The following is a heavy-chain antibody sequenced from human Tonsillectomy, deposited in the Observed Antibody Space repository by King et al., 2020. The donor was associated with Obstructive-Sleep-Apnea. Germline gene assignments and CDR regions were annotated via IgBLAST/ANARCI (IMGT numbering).Heavy chain of an antibody. CDR1: GFTFNNAW. D-gene: IGHD6-19*01. J-gene: IGHJ4*02. Sequence: VQLVESGGGLVKPGGSLRLSCVASGFTFNNAWMSWVRQAPGKGLEWLGRIKSKTDGGTTDYAAPVKGRFTIPRDDSKNTLFLQINSLKIEDTAVYYCTTGPYSSGHVAYWAQGTLVTVSS. CDR3: TTGPYSSGHVAY. CDR2: IKSKTDGGTT. V-gene: IGHV3-15*01.